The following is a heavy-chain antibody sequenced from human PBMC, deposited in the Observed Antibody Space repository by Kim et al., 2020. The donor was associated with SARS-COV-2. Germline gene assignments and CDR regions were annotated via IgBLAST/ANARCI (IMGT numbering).Heavy chain of an antibody. J-gene: IGHJ6*02. CDR2: INHSGST. Sequence: SETLSLTCAVYGGSFSGYYWSWIRQPPGKGLEWIGEINHSGSTNYNPSLKSRVTISVDTSKNQFSLKLSSVTAADTAVYYCARGRGIAAAGTLLYYYYYYGMDVWGQGTTVTVSS. D-gene: IGHD6-13*01. CDR1: GGSFSGYY. V-gene: IGHV4-34*01. CDR3: ARGRGIAAAGTLLYYYYYYGMDV.